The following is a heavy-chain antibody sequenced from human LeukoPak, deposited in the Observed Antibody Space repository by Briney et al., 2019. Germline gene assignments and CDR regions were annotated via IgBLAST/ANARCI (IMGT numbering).Heavy chain of an antibody. D-gene: IGHD2-15*01. CDR1: GYSISSGYY. CDR3: ARGIRYCSGGSCYSGRDAFDI. CDR2: IYHSGST. Sequence: SETLSLTCTVSGYSISSGYYWGWIRQPPGKGLEWIGSIYHSGSTYYNPSLKSRVTISVDTSKNQFSLKLSSVTAADTAVYYCARGIRYCSGGSCYSGRDAFDIWGQGTMVTVSS. V-gene: IGHV4-38-2*02. J-gene: IGHJ3*02.